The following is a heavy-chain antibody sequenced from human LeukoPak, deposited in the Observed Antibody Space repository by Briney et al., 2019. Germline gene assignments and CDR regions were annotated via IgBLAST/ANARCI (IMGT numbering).Heavy chain of an antibody. CDR2: ISSTSTYI. D-gene: IGHD6-19*01. Sequence: PGGSLRLSCVASGFTFSSYSMNWVRQAPGKGLEWVSSISSTSTYIYYSDSVKGRFTISRDNAKNSLYLQMNSLRAEDTAVYYCASSPGWGVFYFDYWGQGTLVTVSS. CDR1: GFTFSSYS. CDR3: ASSPGWGVFYFDY. J-gene: IGHJ4*02. V-gene: IGHV3-21*01.